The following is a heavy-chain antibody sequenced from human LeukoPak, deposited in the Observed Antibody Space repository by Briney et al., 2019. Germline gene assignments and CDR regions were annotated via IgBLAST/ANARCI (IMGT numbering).Heavy chain of an antibody. Sequence: GESLKISCKGSGSSFTTYWIGWVRQLPGKGLEWMGIIYPSDSDIRIGPSFQGQVTISVDKSINTAYLQWSSLKASDTAIYYCARRAVVIGVGYFDYWGQGTLVTVSS. J-gene: IGHJ4*02. CDR3: ARRAVVIGVGYFDY. CDR1: GSSFTTYW. D-gene: IGHD4-23*01. CDR2: IYPSDSDI. V-gene: IGHV5-51*01.